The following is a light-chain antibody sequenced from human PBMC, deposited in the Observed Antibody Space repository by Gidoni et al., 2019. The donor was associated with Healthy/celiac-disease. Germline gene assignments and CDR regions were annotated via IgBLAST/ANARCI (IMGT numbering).Light chain of an antibody. CDR2: DVS. V-gene: IGLV2-14*01. Sequence: LPQPASVSGSPGQSITISCTGTSSDVGGYNYVSWYQQHPGKAPKLMIYDVSNRPSGVSNRFSGSKSGNTASLTISGLQAEDEADYYCSSYTSSSTRVFGGGTKLTVL. CDR1: SSDVGGYNY. J-gene: IGLJ2*01. CDR3: SSYTSSSTRV.